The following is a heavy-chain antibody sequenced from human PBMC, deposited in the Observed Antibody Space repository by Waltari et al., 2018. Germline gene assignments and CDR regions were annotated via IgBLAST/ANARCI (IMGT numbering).Heavy chain of an antibody. Sequence: QVQLQESGPGLVKPSQTLSLTCTVPGGSISSGGYYWSWIRQPAGKGLEWIGRIYTSGSTNYNPSLKSRVTISVDTSKNQFSLKLSSVTAADTAVYYCAREGSGWFGSYFDYWGQGTLVTVSS. CDR2: IYTSGST. V-gene: IGHV4-61*02. CDR3: AREGSGWFGSYFDY. D-gene: IGHD6-19*01. J-gene: IGHJ4*02. CDR1: GGSISSGGYY.